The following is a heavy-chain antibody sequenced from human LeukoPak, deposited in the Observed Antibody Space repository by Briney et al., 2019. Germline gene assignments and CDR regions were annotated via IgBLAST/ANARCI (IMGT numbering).Heavy chain of an antibody. D-gene: IGHD1-26*01. CDR3: ATDLGGSYYKRFDY. J-gene: IGHJ4*02. CDR2: FDPEDGET. V-gene: IGHV1-24*01. CDR1: GYTLTELS. Sequence: ASVTVSCKVSGYTLTELSMHWVRQAPGKGLEWMGGFDPEDGETIYAQKFQGRVTMTEDTSTDTAYMELSSLRSEDTAVYYCATDLGGSYYKRFDYWGQGTLVTVSS.